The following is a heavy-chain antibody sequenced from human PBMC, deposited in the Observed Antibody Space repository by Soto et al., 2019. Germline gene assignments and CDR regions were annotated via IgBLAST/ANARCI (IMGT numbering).Heavy chain of an antibody. CDR1: GFTFSSYA. CDR3: AKDLVRYDILTGYSPYYGMDV. Sequence: HPGGSLRLSCAASGFTFSSYAMSWVRQAPGKGLEWVSAISGSGGSTYYADSVKGRFTISRDNSKNTLYLQMNSLRAEDTAVYYCAKDLVRYDILTGYSPYYGMDVWGQGTTVTVSS. D-gene: IGHD3-9*01. V-gene: IGHV3-23*01. CDR2: ISGSGGST. J-gene: IGHJ6*02.